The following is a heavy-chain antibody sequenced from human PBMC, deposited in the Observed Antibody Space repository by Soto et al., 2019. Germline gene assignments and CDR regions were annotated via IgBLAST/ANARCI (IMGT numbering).Heavy chain of an antibody. Sequence: GGSLRLSCAASGFTFSSYAMSWVRQAPGKGLEWVSAISGSGGSTYYADSVKGRFTISRDNSKNTLYLQMNSLRAEDTAVYYCAKDRRLLWFGEFGGFDPWGQGTLVTVSS. CDR1: GFTFSSYA. CDR2: ISGSGGST. CDR3: AKDRRLLWFGEFGGFDP. J-gene: IGHJ5*02. D-gene: IGHD3-10*01. V-gene: IGHV3-23*01.